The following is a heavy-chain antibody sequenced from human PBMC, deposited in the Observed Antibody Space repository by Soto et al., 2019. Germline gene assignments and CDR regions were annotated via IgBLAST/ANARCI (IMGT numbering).Heavy chain of an antibody. Sequence: QLQLQESGSGLVKPSQTLSLTCAVSGGSISSGGYSWSWIRQPPGKGLRWIGYIYHSGSSYYNPSLKMRVNISVDRSNHQLSLKLSSVTAADTAVYYCAAGGGLPRYYWGQGTLVTVSS. J-gene: IGHJ4*02. V-gene: IGHV4-30-2*01. CDR3: AAGGGLPRYY. CDR2: IYHSGSS. CDR1: GGSISSGGYS. D-gene: IGHD5-12*01.